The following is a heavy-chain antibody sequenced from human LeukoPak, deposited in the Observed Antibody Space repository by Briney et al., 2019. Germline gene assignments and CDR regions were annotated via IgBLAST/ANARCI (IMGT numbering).Heavy chain of an antibody. J-gene: IGHJ6*04. V-gene: IGHV4-4*07. CDR3: ARGPEPDYDFWSGYLMDV. D-gene: IGHD3-3*01. CDR2: IYTSGST. CDR1: GGSISSYY. Sequence: SETLSLTCTVSGGSISSYYRSWIRQPAGKGLEWIGRIYTSGSTNYNPSLKSRVTMSVDTSKNQFSLKLSSVTAADTAVYYCARGPEPDYDFWSGYLMDVWGKGTTVTVSS.